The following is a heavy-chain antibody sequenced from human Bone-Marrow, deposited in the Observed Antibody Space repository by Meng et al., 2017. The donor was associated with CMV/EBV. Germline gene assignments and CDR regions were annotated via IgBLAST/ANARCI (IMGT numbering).Heavy chain of an antibody. CDR2: IVPVLVKA. CDR1: GGSFSSYT. D-gene: IGHD1-7*01. V-gene: IGHV1-69*08. Sequence: SVKVSCKASGGSFSSYTVSWVRQAAGQGFEWMGRIVPVLVKANYAQKFQGKVTIAADKSTNTIYMELTSLRSEDTAIYYCARGENWSYEGTWIYWRQGTLVTVYS. J-gene: IGHJ4*02. CDR3: ARGENWSYEGTWIY.